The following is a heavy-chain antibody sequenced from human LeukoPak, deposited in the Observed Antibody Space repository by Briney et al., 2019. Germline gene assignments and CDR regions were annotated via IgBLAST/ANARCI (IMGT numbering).Heavy chain of an antibody. V-gene: IGHV4-38-2*02. D-gene: IGHD2-2*01. Sequence: SETLSLTCTVSGYSISSGYYWSWIRQPPGKGLEWIGYIYHSGSTYYNPSLKSRVTISVDRSKNQFSLKLSSVTAADTAVYYCARGDIVVVPAAPFHMDVWGKGTTVTVSS. CDR1: GYSISSGYY. CDR2: IYHSGST. CDR3: ARGDIVVVPAAPFHMDV. J-gene: IGHJ6*03.